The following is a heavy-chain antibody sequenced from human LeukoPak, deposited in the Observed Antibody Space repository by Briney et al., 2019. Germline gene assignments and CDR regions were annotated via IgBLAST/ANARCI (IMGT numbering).Heavy chain of an antibody. J-gene: IGHJ4*02. CDR1: GGSFSGYY. V-gene: IGHV4-34*01. Sequence: SETLSLTCAVYGGSFSGYYWSWIRQPPGKGLEWIGEINHSGSTNYNPSLKSRVTISVDTSKNQFSLKLSSVTAADTAVYYCARDGLLWFGELFKGFDYWGQGTLVTVSS. D-gene: IGHD3-10*01. CDR3: ARDGLLWFGELFKGFDY. CDR2: INHSGST.